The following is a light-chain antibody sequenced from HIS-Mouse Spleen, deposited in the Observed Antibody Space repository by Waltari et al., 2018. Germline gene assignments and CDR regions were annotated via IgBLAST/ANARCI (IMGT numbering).Light chain of an antibody. J-gene: IGLJ2*01. V-gene: IGLV2-11*01. CDR2: DAS. CDR1: SSYVGGYNY. CDR3: CSYAGSYTVV. Sequence: QSALTQPRSVSGSPGQSVTIPCTGTSSYVGGYNYVSWYQQHPGKAPKLMIYDASKRPSGVPDRFSGSKSGNTASLTISGLQAEDEADYYCCSYAGSYTVVFGGGTKLTVL.